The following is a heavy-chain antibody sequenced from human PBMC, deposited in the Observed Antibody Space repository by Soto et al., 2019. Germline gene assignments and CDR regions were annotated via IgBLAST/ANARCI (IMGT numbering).Heavy chain of an antibody. CDR1: GFTFSSYG. CDR3: ARQSGEDYGDRWWGNWFDP. CDR2: IWYDGSNK. J-gene: IGHJ5*02. V-gene: IGHV3-33*01. D-gene: IGHD4-17*01. Sequence: QVQLVESGGGVVQPGRSLRLSCAASGFTFSSYGMHWVRQAPGKGLEWVAVIWYDGSNKYYADSVKGRFTISRDNSKNTLYLQMNSLRAEDTAVYYCARQSGEDYGDRWWGNWFDPWGQGTLVTVSS.